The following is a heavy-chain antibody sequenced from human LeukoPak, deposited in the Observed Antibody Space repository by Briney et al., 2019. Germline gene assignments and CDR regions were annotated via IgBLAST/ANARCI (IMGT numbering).Heavy chain of an antibody. D-gene: IGHD2-8*02. V-gene: IGHV5-51*01. CDR3: ARAPTGFPNWFDP. CDR2: IHPGNSDI. CDR1: GYNFANYW. J-gene: IGHJ5*02. Sequence: GESLKISCMGSGYNFANYWIAWVRQMPGKGLEWMGIIHPGNSDIRYSPSFQGQVTISADKSISTAYLQWSSLKASDTAIYYCARAPTGFPNWFDPWGQGTLVTVSS.